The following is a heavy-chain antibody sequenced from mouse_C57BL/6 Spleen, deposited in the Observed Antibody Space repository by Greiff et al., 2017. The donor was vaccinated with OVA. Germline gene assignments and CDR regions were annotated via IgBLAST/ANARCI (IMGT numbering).Heavy chain of an antibody. J-gene: IGHJ2*01. CDR2: IDPEDGDT. V-gene: IGHV14-1*01. CDR1: GFNIKDYN. D-gene: IGHD2-4*01. Sequence: VQLQQSGAELVRPGASVKLSCTASGFNIKDYNMHWVKQRPEQGLEWIGRIDPEDGDTEYAPKFQGKATMTADTSSNTAYLQLSSLTSEDTAVYYCTTDYDYDDGFLDYWGQGTTLTVSS. CDR3: TTDYDYDDGFLDY.